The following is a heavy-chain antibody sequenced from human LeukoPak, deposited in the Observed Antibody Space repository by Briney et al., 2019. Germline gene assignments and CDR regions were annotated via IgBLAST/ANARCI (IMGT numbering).Heavy chain of an antibody. CDR3: AREDSSGP. V-gene: IGHV1-69*06. J-gene: IGHJ5*02. CDR2: IIPIFGTA. Sequence: SVKVSCKASGGTFSSYAISWVRQAPGQGLEWMGGIIPIFGTANYAQKFQGRVTMTADTSTSTAYMELRSLRSDDTAVYYCAREDSSGPWGQGTLVTVSS. D-gene: IGHD3-22*01. CDR1: GGTFSSYA.